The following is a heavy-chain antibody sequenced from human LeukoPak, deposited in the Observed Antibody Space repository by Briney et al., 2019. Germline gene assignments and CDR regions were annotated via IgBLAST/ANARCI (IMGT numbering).Heavy chain of an antibody. J-gene: IGHJ4*02. Sequence: ADTLSLTCAVSGGSISSSNWWSWVRQPPGKGLEWIGEIQHSGSTNYNPSLKSRVTISVDKSKNQFSLKLSSVTAADTAVYYCASIPRYYYDSSGYHPTDYWGQGTLVTAPS. D-gene: IGHD3-22*01. CDR3: ASIPRYYYDSSGYHPTDY. CDR1: GGSISSSNW. CDR2: IQHSGST. V-gene: IGHV4-4*02.